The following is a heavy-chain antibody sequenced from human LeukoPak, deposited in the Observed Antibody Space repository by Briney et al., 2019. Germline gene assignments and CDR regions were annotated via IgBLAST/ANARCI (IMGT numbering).Heavy chain of an antibody. Sequence: PGGSLRLSCAASGFTLSSYEMNWVRQAPGKGLEWVSYISSSGSTIYYADSVKGRFTISRDNAKNSLYLQMNSLRAEDTAVYYCAKAGHGFGFDYWGQGTLVTVSS. CDR1: GFTLSSYE. CDR2: ISSSGSTI. V-gene: IGHV3-48*03. D-gene: IGHD3-3*01. CDR3: AKAGHGFGFDY. J-gene: IGHJ4*02.